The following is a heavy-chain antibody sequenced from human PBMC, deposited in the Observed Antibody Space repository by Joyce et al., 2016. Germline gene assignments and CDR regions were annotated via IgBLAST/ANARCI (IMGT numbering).Heavy chain of an antibody. Sequence: EVQLVESGGDLVQPGGSLRLSCVGSGFSVSSNYMNWVRQAPRKGLEWVSVIYTGGSTYYADSVKGRFTISRDNSKNTVYLQMNNLRPEDTAMYFCTTDRAGSWSGFDPWGQGTVVLVSS. CDR1: GFSVSSNY. V-gene: IGHV3-66*02. J-gene: IGHJ5*02. D-gene: IGHD6-19*01. CDR2: IYTGGST. CDR3: TTDRAGSWSGFDP.